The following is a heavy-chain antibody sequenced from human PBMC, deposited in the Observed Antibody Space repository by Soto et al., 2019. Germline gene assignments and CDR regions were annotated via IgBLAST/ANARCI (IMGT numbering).Heavy chain of an antibody. D-gene: IGHD1-1*01. V-gene: IGHV3-30*18. CDR3: TKEYIVGTTWGYFES. Sequence: QVQLVQSGGGVVQPGRSLRLSCVASGFIFSTYGMHWVRQVPGKGLEWVAHISYDGSNEYYADSVKGRFTVSRDNAKNTLDLQMNGLKTEDTALYYCTKEYIVGTTWGYFESWGQGAQVIVSS. J-gene: IGHJ4*02. CDR2: ISYDGSNE. CDR1: GFIFSTYG.